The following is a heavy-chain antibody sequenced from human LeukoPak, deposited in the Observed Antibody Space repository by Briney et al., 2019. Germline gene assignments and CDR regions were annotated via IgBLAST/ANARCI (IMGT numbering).Heavy chain of an antibody. V-gene: IGHV3-48*02. D-gene: IGHD3-9*01. CDR3: ARGSYYDILTGYYMYYYGIDF. CDR1: GFTFSSYN. J-gene: IGHJ6*04. Sequence: GGSLRLSCAASGFTFSSYNMNWVRQAPGKGLEWVSYISTSSSTIYYADSVKGRFTISRDDAKNSLYLQMNSLRDEDTAVYYCARGSYYDILTGYYMYYYGIDFCGEGTTVTVSS. CDR2: ISTSSSTI.